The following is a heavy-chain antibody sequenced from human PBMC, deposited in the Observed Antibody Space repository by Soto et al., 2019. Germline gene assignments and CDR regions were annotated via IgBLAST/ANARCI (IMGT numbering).Heavy chain of an antibody. V-gene: IGHV3-9*01. CDR2: VSPTGDTV. CDR1: GFRFEQYV. Sequence: VQVVASGGGLVQPGRSLRLSCAVSGFRFEQYVMHCVRQAPGKGLECVSTVSPTGDTVAYADSVEGRFTVSRDNAKNSLYLQMNSLKCDDTAFYYCLKDAPNGSIDDWGQGSLVTVSS. J-gene: IGHJ4*02. CDR3: LKDAPNGSIDD. D-gene: IGHD3-10*01.